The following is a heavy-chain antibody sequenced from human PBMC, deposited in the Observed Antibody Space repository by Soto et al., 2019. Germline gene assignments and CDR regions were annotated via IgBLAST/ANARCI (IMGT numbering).Heavy chain of an antibody. CDR2: IIPGLNVV. CDR3: ARGLGFGGSGYDY. D-gene: IGHD3-10*01. V-gene: IGHV1-69*02. Sequence: QVQLLQSGAEVKKPGSSVKVSCKASGGSFSNYMITWVRQAPGQGLEWVARIIPGLNVVNYAQKFHGRIRITAAKPTNTAYMELSRLKSEDTAMYYCARGLGFGGSGYDYWGQGTLVIVSS. CDR1: GGSFSNYM. J-gene: IGHJ4*02.